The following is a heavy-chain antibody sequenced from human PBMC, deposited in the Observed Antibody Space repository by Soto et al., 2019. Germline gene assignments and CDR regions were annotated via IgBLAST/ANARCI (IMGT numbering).Heavy chain of an antibody. CDR1: GFTFTRYS. V-gene: IGHV3-21*01. CDR2: ISSTTNYI. Sequence: PWGSLRLSCAASGFTFTRYSMNWVRKAPGKGLEWVSSISSTTNYIYYADSMKGRFTVSRDNAKNSVYLEMNSLSAEDTAVYYCARESEDLTSNFDYWGQGTLVTVSS. CDR3: ARESEDLTSNFDY. J-gene: IGHJ4*02.